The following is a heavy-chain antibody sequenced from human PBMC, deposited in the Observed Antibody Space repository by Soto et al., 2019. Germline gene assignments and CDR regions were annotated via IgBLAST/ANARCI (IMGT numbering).Heavy chain of an antibody. D-gene: IGHD6-13*01. J-gene: IGHJ4*02. CDR3: ARESPAAAYYFDY. CDR2: IYYSGST. Sequence: LSLTCTVSGGSISSVDYYWSWIRQPPGKGLEWIGYIYYSGSTYYNPSLKSRVTISVDTSKNQFSLKLSSVTAADTAVYYCARESPAAAYYFDYWGQGTLVTVSS. CDR1: GGSISSVDYY. V-gene: IGHV4-30-4*01.